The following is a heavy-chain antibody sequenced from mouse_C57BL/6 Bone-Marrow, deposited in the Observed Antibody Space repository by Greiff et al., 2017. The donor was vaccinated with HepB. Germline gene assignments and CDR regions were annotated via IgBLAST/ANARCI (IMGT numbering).Heavy chain of an antibody. CDR2: ISYDGSN. CDR3: ARIYYYGSSLYYAMDY. CDR1: GYSITSGYY. J-gene: IGHJ4*01. V-gene: IGHV3-6*01. D-gene: IGHD1-1*01. Sequence: EVQLQESGPGLVKPSQSLSLTCSVTGYSITSGYYWNWIRQFPGNKLEWMGYISYDGSNNYNPSLKNQISITRDTSKNQFFLNVNSVTTEDTATYYCARIYYYGSSLYYAMDYWGQGTSVTVSS.